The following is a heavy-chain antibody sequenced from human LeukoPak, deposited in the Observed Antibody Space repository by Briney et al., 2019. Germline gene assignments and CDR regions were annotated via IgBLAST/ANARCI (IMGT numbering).Heavy chain of an antibody. CDR3: ARQDIVVVPAGVPYPDAFDI. CDR1: GYSFTSYW. Sequence: GESLKISCKGSGYSFTSYWIGWVRQMPGKGLEWMGIIYPGDSDTRYSPSFQGQVTISADKSISTASLQWSSLKPSHTAMYYCARQDIVVVPAGVPYPDAFDIWGQGTMVTVSS. V-gene: IGHV5-51*01. D-gene: IGHD2-2*01. CDR2: IYPGDSDT. J-gene: IGHJ3*02.